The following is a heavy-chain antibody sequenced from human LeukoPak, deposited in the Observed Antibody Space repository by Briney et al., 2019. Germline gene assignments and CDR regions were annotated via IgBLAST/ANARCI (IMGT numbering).Heavy chain of an antibody. Sequence: GGSLRLSCAASGFTFSDYYMSWIRQAPGKGLEWVSYISSSGSTIYYADSVKVRFTISRDNAKNSLYLQMNSLRAEDTAVYYCARRGRDGYNYFDYWGQGTLVTVSS. CDR2: ISSSGSTI. D-gene: IGHD5-24*01. V-gene: IGHV3-11*01. CDR1: GFTFSDYY. CDR3: ARRGRDGYNYFDY. J-gene: IGHJ4*02.